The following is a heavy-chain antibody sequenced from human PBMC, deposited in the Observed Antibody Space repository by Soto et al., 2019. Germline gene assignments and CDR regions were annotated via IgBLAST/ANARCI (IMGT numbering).Heavy chain of an antibody. CDR3: ARLSIAAAVIDY. CDR1: GGSFSGYY. V-gene: IGHV4-34*01. Sequence: SETLSLTCAVYGGSFSGYYWSWIRQPPGKGLEWIGEINHSGSTNYNPSLKSRVTISVDTSKNQFSLKLSSVTAADTAVYYCARLSIAAAVIDYWGQGTLVTSPQ. CDR2: INHSGST. D-gene: IGHD6-13*01. J-gene: IGHJ4*02.